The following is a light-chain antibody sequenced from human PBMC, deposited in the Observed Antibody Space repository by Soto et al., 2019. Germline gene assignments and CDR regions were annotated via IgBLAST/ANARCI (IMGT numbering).Light chain of an antibody. CDR2: GAS. CDR1: QSVSTSY. CDR3: QQYDSYSSGP. Sequence: EIVMTQSPVTLSASPGESATLSCRASQSVSTSYLAWYQQKPGQAPRLLIYGASSRATGIPDRFSGSGSGTDFTLTISNLQPDDFATYYCQQYDSYSSGPFGQGTKVDIK. J-gene: IGKJ1*01. V-gene: IGKV3-20*01.